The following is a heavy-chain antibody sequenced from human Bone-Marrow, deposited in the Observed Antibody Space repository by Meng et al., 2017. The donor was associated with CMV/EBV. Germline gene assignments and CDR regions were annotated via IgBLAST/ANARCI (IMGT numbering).Heavy chain of an antibody. CDR2: INSDGSSS. J-gene: IGHJ3*02. CDR1: GFTVSSNY. Sequence: GGSLRLSCAASGFTVSSNYMSWVRQAPGKGLVWVSRINSDGSSSNYGDSVKGRFTISRNNAENTLYLQMNSLRAEDTAVYYCARSPGSQLYIWGRWTVVTVSS. V-gene: IGHV3-74*01. D-gene: IGHD2-2*01. CDR3: ARSPGSQLYI.